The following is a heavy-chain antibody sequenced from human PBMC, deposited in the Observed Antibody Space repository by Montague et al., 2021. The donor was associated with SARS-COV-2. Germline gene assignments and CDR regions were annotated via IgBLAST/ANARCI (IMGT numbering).Heavy chain of an antibody. V-gene: IGHV4-4*02. CDR3: ALPSAGARIDP. CDR1: GGSISSSSW. D-gene: IGHD2-2*01. J-gene: IGHJ5*02. CDR2: IYHSGST. Sequence: SETLSLTCAVSGGSISSSSWWSWVRQPPGKGLEWIGDIYHSGSTNYNPSLKSRVTISLDKSKNHFSLKLSSVTAEDTGGYYCALPSAGARIDPWGQGTPVTVSS.